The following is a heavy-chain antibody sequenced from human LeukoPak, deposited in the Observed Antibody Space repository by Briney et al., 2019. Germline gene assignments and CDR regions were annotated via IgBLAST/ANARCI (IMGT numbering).Heavy chain of an antibody. CDR3: AKHVGSGSYLGY. D-gene: IGHD3-10*01. Sequence: GGSLRLSCSASGFTFSSYGMHWVRQAPGKGLEWVAVISDDGSNKYYADSVKGRFTISRDNSKNTLYLQMNSLRAEDTAVYYCAKHVGSGSYLGYWGQGTLVTVSS. CDR2: ISDDGSNK. V-gene: IGHV3-30*18. CDR1: GFTFSSYG. J-gene: IGHJ4*02.